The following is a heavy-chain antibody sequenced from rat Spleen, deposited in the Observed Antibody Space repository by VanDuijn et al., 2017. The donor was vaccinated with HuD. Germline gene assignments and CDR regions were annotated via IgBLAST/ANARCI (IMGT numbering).Heavy chain of an antibody. D-gene: IGHD1-2*01. CDR1: GLSLTSNS. Sequence: QVQLKESGPGLVQPSQTLSLTCTVSGLSLTSNSVSWIRQPPGKGLEWMGVMWTNGGTDYNSAIKSRLSISRDTSKSQVFLKMNSLQPEDTATYYCAREYYSSPDYWGQGVMVTVSS. V-gene: IGHV2-47*01. CDR2: MWTNGGT. CDR3: AREYYSSPDY. J-gene: IGHJ2*01.